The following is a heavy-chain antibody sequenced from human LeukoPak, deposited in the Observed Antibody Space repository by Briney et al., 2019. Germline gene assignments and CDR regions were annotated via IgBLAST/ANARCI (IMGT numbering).Heavy chain of an antibody. CDR3: VRGDKSPLADLDY. J-gene: IGHJ4*02. CDR1: GFTFTEFY. CDR2: IKCHKVDP. V-gene: IGHV1-2*02. D-gene: IGHD1-1*01. Sequence: SLKVSCKASGFTFTEFYVPWVRHAPRQGLEWMAWIKCHKVDPHYAQNFQGRVTVTRDTSISTVYMELSSLGTDETAIYYCVRGDKSPLADLDYWGQGTRVTVSS.